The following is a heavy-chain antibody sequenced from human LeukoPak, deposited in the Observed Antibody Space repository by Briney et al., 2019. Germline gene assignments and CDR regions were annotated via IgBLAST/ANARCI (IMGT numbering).Heavy chain of an antibody. CDR1: GFTFSSYE. Sequence: SGGSLRLSCAASGFTFSSYEMNWVRQAPGKGLEWVSYISSSSSTIYYADSVKGRFTISRDNAKNSLYLQMNSLRAEDTAVYYCARASGSYYAGGFDYWGQGTLVTVSS. D-gene: IGHD1-26*01. V-gene: IGHV3-48*03. CDR3: ARASGSYYAGGFDY. CDR2: ISSSSSTI. J-gene: IGHJ4*02.